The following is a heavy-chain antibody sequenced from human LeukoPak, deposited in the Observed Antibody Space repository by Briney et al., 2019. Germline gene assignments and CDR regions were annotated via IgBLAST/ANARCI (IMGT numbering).Heavy chain of an antibody. CDR2: INPNSGGT. CDR1: GYIFTGYY. CDR3: ARGGYVWSGYYKREYYFDY. J-gene: IGHJ4*02. Sequence: SVKVSCKASGYIFTGYYMHWVRQAPGQGLEWMGWINPNSGGTNYAQKFQGRVTMTRDTSISTAYMELSRLRSDDTAVYYCARGGYVWSGYYKREYYFDYWGQGTLVTVSS. D-gene: IGHD3-3*01. V-gene: IGHV1-2*02.